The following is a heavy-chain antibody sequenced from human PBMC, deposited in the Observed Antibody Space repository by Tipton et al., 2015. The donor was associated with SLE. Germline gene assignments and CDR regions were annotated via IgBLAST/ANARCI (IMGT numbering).Heavy chain of an antibody. J-gene: IGHJ4*02. D-gene: IGHD1-14*01. V-gene: IGHV4-59*11. CDR1: GGSISSHY. Sequence: TLSLTCTVSGGSISSHYWSWIRQPPGKGLEWIGEVNYSGSTSYNPSLQSRVTISVDTSKNQFSLKLSSVTAADTAVYYCARDRPDYYFDYWGQGILVTVSS. CDR3: ARDRPDYYFDY. CDR2: VNYSGST.